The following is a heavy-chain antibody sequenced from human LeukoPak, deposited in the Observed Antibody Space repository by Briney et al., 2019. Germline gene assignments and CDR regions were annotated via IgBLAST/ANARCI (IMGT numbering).Heavy chain of an antibody. V-gene: IGHV4-34*01. Sequence: PSETLSLTCAVYGGSFSGYYWSWIRQPPGKGLEWIGEINHSGSTNYNPSLKSRVTTSVDTSKNQFSLKLSSVTAADTAVYYCARGNLRYSYGTYYFDYWGQGTLVTVSS. CDR2: INHSGST. CDR1: GGSFSGYY. D-gene: IGHD5-18*01. J-gene: IGHJ4*02. CDR3: ARGNLRYSYGTYYFDY.